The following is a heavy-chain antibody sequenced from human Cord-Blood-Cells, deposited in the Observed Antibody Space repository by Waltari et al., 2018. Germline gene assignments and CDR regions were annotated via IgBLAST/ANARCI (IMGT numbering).Heavy chain of an antibody. J-gene: IGHJ4*02. CDR3: ARVANYDFWSGYYYFDY. CDR2: IIPIFGTA. V-gene: IGHV1-69*01. D-gene: IGHD3-3*01. CDR1: GGTSSSYA. Sequence: QVQLVQSGAEVKKPGSSVKVSCKASGGTSSSYAISWVRQAPGQGLEWMGGIIPIFGTANYAQKFQGRVTITADESTSTAYMELSSLRSEDTAVYYCARVANYDFWSGYYYFDYWGQGTLVTVSS.